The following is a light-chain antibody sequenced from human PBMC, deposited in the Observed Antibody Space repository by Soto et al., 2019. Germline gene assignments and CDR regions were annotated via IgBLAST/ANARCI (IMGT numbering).Light chain of an antibody. V-gene: IGKV2-30*02. CDR1: QSLVHSDGIAY. J-gene: IGKJ1*01. Sequence: VVMPQSPLSLPVTLGQPASISCRSNQSLVHSDGIAYFSWFQQRPGRSPRRLIYKVSNRDSGVPARFSGSGSGTDFSLKISRVEAEDVGVYYCMQALQTQTFGQGTKVDIK. CDR3: MQALQTQT. CDR2: KVS.